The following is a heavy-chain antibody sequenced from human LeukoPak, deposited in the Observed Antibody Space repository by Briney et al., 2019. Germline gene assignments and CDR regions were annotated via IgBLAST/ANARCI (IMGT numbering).Heavy chain of an antibody. Sequence: QAGGSLRLSCAASGFTFSSYGMHWVRQAPGKGLEWVAVISYDGSNKYYADSVKGRFTISRDNAKNSLYLQMNSLRAEDTAVYYCASRLPRGSYFDYWGQGTLVTVSS. CDR2: ISYDGSNK. CDR3: ASRLPRGSYFDY. J-gene: IGHJ4*02. V-gene: IGHV3-30*03. D-gene: IGHD5-12*01. CDR1: GFTFSSYG.